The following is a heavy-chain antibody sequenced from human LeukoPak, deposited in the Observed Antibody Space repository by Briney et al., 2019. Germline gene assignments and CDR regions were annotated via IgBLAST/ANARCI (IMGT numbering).Heavy chain of an antibody. CDR1: GLTFSSYG. J-gene: IGHJ6*02. CDR3: ARDVAYCGGDCYSEFGYYYGTDV. V-gene: IGHV3-33*01. Sequence: GGSLRLSCAASGLTFSSYGMHWVRQAPGKGLEWVAVIWYDGSNKYYADSVKGRFTISRDNSENTLYLQMNSLRAEDTAVYYCARDVAYCGGDCYSEFGYYYGTDVWGQGTTVTVSS. D-gene: IGHD2-21*02. CDR2: IWYDGSNK.